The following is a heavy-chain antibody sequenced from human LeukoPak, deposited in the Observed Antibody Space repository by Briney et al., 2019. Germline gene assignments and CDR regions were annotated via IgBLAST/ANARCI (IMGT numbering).Heavy chain of an antibody. CDR2: IYYSGST. CDR3: ARHGWGHSSSWYHDY. J-gene: IGHJ4*02. D-gene: IGHD6-13*01. Sequence: SENLSLNCTVSSGSISSISHDWGWIRQPPGKGPEWIGSIYYSGSTYYNLSLKSRVTISVDTSKNQISLKLSSVTAADTAVYYCARHGWGHSSSWYHDYWGQGTLVTVSS. CDR1: SGSISSISHD. V-gene: IGHV4-39*07.